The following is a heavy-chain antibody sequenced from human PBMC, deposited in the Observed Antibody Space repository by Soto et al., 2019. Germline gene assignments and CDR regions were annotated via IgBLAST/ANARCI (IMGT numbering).Heavy chain of an antibody. V-gene: IGHV2-5*02. Sequence: QITLKESGPTLVKPTQTLTLTCSFSGFSLSSHGVGVGWIRQPPGKALEWLALIYWDDDERYSPSLKSRLTIAKDTSKNQVVLTMSNVDPVDTATYYCARFIPGAFDIWGQGTVVTVSS. J-gene: IGHJ3*02. CDR1: GFSLSSHGVG. CDR3: ARFIPGAFDI. D-gene: IGHD2-21*01. CDR2: IYWDDDE.